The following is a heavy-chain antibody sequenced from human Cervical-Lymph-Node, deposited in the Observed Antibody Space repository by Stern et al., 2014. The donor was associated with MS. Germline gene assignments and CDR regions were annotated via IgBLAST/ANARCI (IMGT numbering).Heavy chain of an antibody. CDR3: ARGGRDYFYYYYGMDA. V-gene: IGHV1-69*01. CDR1: GGTFTRHA. D-gene: IGHD2/OR15-2a*01. Sequence: VQLVQSGAEVKKPGSSVKVSCKDSGGTFTRHAFGWVRQAPGQGLEWLGGIIPLFGTTDYTQQFQARVTITPDESTNPMYMELSSLRSDDTAVYFCARGGRDYFYYYYGMDAWGQGTTVTVSS. J-gene: IGHJ6*02. CDR2: IIPLFGTT.